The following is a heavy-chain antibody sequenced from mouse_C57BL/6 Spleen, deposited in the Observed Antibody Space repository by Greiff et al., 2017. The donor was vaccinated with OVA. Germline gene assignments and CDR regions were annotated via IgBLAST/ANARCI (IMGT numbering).Heavy chain of an antibody. CDR1: GYSFTDYN. Sequence: VQLQQSGPELVKPGASVKISCKASGYSFTDYNLNWLKQSNGKSLEWIGVFIPNYGTTNYNQKFKGKATLTVDQSSSTAYMQLNSLTSEDSAVYYCAPDSNHEAGFAYWGQGTLVTVSA. CDR2: FIPNYGTT. D-gene: IGHD2-5*01. V-gene: IGHV1-39*01. J-gene: IGHJ3*01. CDR3: APDSNHEAGFAY.